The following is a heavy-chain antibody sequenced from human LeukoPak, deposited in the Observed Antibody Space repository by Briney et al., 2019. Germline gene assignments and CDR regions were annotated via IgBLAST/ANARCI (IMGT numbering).Heavy chain of an antibody. J-gene: IGHJ4*02. V-gene: IGHV4-34*01. CDR2: IYYSGST. D-gene: IGHD4-17*01. Sequence: PSETLSLTCAVYGGSFSGYYWSWIRQPPGKGLEWIGTIYYSGSTYYNPSLKSRVTISVDTSKNQFSLKLSSVTAADTAMYYCARIPTVTFFDYWGQGTLVTVSS. CDR3: ARIPTVTFFDY. CDR1: GGSFSGYY.